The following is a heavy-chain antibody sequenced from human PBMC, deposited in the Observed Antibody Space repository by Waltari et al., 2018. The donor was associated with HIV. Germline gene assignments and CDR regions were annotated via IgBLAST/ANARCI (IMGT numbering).Heavy chain of an antibody. CDR1: GFTVSSVY. Sequence: GGLIQPGGSLRLSCAASGFTVSSVYMSWVRQAPGKGLEWVSVIHSSGGTNYADSVKGRFTISRDNSKNTLYLQMNSLGAEDTAVYYCARDTTVVGTRYFDYWGRGTLVTVSS. CDR3: ARDTTVVGTRYFDY. D-gene: IGHD6-13*01. CDR2: IHSSGGT. V-gene: IGHV3-53*01. J-gene: IGHJ4*02.